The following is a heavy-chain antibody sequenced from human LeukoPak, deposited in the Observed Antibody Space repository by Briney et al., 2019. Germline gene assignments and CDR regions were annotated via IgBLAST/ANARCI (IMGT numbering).Heavy chain of an antibody. D-gene: IGHD5-12*01. CDR2: IYNSGST. CDR1: GYSMNSVYY. Sequence: SETPSLTCTVSGYSMNSVYYWGWIRQPPGKGLEWIGSIYNSGSTSYNPSLKSRVTLSIDTSKNQFSLKLTSVTAADTAVYYCARNISGLGLYSHYAYDPAGAFDIWGQGTMVTVSS. J-gene: IGHJ3*02. CDR3: ARNISGLGLYSHYAYDPAGAFDI. V-gene: IGHV4-38-2*02.